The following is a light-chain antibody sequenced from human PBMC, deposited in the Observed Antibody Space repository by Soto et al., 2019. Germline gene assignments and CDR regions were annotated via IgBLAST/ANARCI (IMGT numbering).Light chain of an antibody. CDR2: GAS. V-gene: IGKV3-15*01. J-gene: IGKJ5*01. CDR1: QSVSSY. CDR3: QQYNNWPPST. Sequence: EIVLTQSPGTLSLSPGERATLSCRASQSVSSYLAWYQQKPGQAPRLLIYGASTRATGIPARFSGSGSGTEFTLTISSLQSEDFAVYYCQQYNNWPPSTFGQGTRLEI.